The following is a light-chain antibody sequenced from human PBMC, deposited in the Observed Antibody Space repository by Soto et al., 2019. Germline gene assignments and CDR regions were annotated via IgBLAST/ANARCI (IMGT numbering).Light chain of an antibody. Sequence: EIVLTQSPGTLSLSPGERATLSCRASQSVSSSYLAWYQQKPGQAPRLLIYGASSRATGIPDRFSGSGSGTDFTLIISRLEPEDLAVYYCQQYGSSPPSWMFGQRTKVEIK. CDR3: QQYGSSPPSWM. V-gene: IGKV3-20*01. CDR1: QSVSSSY. J-gene: IGKJ1*01. CDR2: GAS.